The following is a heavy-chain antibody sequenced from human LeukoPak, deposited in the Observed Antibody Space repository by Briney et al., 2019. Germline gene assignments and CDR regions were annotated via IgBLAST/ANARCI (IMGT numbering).Heavy chain of an antibody. CDR2: INPGDSDT. Sequence: GESLKISCKGSGYTFTNYWIGWVRQMPEKGLEWMGIINPGDSDTRYGPSFQGQVTVSADKSISTAYLQWSRLKASDTAIYYCARLGLGSGSSCDYWGQGTLVIVSS. CDR1: GYTFTNYW. D-gene: IGHD3-10*01. V-gene: IGHV5-51*01. CDR3: ARLGLGSGSSCDY. J-gene: IGHJ4*02.